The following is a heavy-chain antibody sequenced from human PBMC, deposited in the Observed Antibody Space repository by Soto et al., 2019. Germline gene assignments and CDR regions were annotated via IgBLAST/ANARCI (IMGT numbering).Heavy chain of an antibody. CDR3: ATPIEASSSGDYYFDV. CDR2: ISGGGSSI. V-gene: IGHV3-48*03. D-gene: IGHD6-19*01. J-gene: IGHJ2*01. Sequence: GGSLRLSCAASGFPFTSHEMNWVRQAPGKGPEWLSYISGGGSSIYYADSVKGRFTISRDNAKNSLYLQMNSLGGEDSDVYYCATPIEASSSGDYYFDVWGRGTLVTVSS. CDR1: GFPFTSHE.